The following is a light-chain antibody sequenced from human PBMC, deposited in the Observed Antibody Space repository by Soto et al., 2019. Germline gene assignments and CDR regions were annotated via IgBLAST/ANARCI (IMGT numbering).Light chain of an antibody. CDR2: HSS. Sequence: DIQMTQSPSSLSASVGARVTITCLASQSVSTSVNWYQQLGGKAPKLLIQHSSTLQSGVPSRFSGSGSGTDFTLTLSSLQPEDCATYYGKQTFNNSLSFGGGTKV. V-gene: IGKV1-39*01. CDR1: QSVSTS. CDR3: KQTFNNSLS. J-gene: IGKJ4*01.